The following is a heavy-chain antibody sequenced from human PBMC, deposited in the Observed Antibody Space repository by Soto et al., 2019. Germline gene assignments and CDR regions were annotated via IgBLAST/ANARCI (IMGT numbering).Heavy chain of an antibody. D-gene: IGHD3-3*01. Sequence: QVQLVQSGAEVKKPGASVKVSCKASGYTFTSYGISWVRQAPGQGLEWMGWISAYNGNTNYAQKLQGRVTMTTDPSTSTAYMELRSLRSDDTAVYYCARANDFWSGYYFTYGWFDPWGQGTLVTVSS. CDR2: ISAYNGNT. CDR1: GYTFTSYG. V-gene: IGHV1-18*04. CDR3: ARANDFWSGYYFTYGWFDP. J-gene: IGHJ5*02.